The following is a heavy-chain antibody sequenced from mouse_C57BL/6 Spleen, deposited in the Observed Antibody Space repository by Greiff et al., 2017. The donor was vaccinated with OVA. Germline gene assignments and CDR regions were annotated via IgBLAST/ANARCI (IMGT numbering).Heavy chain of an antibody. CDR1: GYTFTSYW. V-gene: IGHV1-72*01. D-gene: IGHD1-1*01. J-gene: IGHJ1*03. CDR3: ARDCYGSSYDGYFDV. CDR2: IDPNSGGT. Sequence: QVHVKQPGAELVKPGASVKLSCKASGYTFTSYWMHWVKQRPGRGLEWIGRIDPNSGGTKYNEKFKSKATLTVDKPSSTAYMQLSSLTSEDSAVYYCARDCYGSSYDGYFDVWGTGTTVTVSS.